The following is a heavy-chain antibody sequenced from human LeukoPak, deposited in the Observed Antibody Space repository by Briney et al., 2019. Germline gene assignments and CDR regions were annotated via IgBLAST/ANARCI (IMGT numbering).Heavy chain of an antibody. D-gene: IGHD5-12*01. CDR3: AAKGNGYTGIYVFAH. Sequence: PGGPLRLSCEASGFSVSSNYMSWVRQAPGKGLEWVSVFYASGGTFYTDSVKGRLTISRDTSTNSLYLQMSSLRTEDTAVYFCAAKGNGYTGIYVFAHWGKGTLVTVSS. V-gene: IGHV3-66*01. J-gene: IGHJ4*02. CDR2: FYASGGT. CDR1: GFSVSSNY.